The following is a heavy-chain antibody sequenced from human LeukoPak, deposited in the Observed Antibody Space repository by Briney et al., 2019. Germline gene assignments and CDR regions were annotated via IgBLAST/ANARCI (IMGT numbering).Heavy chain of an antibody. CDR1: GYTFTGYY. D-gene: IGHD6-13*01. CDR2: INPDSGGT. CDR3: AREAYSSSWYGNFDY. Sequence: ASVKVSCKASGYTFTGYYMHWVRQAPGQGLEWMGWINPDSGGTNYAQKFQGRVTMTRDTSISTAYMELSSLRSEDTAVYYCAREAYSSSWYGNFDYWGQGTLVTVSS. V-gene: IGHV1-2*02. J-gene: IGHJ4*02.